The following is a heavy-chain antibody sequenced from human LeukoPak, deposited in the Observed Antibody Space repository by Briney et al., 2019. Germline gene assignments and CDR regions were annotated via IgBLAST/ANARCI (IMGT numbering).Heavy chain of an antibody. V-gene: IGHV3-21*01. Sequence: GGSLRLSCAASGFTFSSYSMNWVRQAPGKGLEWVSSIRSSSSYIYYADSVKGRFTISRDNAKNSLYLQMNSLRAEDTAVYYCARDDPSSDYWGQGTLVTVSS. CDR1: GFTFSSYS. J-gene: IGHJ4*02. CDR3: ARDDPSSDY. CDR2: IRSSSSYI.